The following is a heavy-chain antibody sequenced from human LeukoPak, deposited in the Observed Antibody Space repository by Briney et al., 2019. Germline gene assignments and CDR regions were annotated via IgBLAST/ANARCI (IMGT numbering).Heavy chain of an antibody. CDR3: ARVRLAGTVDY. V-gene: IGHV4-61*01. CDR1: GGSVSSGSYY. Sequence: SETLSLTCTVSGGSVSSGSYYWSWIRQPPGKGLEWIGYIYYSGSTNYNPSLKSRVTISVDTSKNQFSLKLSSVTAADTAVYYCARVRLAGTVDYWGQGTLVTVSS. D-gene: IGHD6-19*01. J-gene: IGHJ4*02. CDR2: IYYSGST.